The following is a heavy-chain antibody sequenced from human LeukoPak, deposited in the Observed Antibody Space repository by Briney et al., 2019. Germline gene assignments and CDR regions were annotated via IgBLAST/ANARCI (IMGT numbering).Heavy chain of an antibody. CDR3: AAYWNPYYYDSSGYYSDDY. J-gene: IGHJ4*02. D-gene: IGHD3-22*01. CDR1: GYTFTSYD. V-gene: IGHV1-8*01. CDR2: MNPNSGNT. Sequence: ASVKVSCKASGYTFTSYDINWVRQATGQGLEWMGWMNPNSGNTGYAQKFQGRVTMTRNTSISTAYMELSSLRSEDTAVYYCAAYWNPYYYDSSGYYSDDYWGQGTLVTVSS.